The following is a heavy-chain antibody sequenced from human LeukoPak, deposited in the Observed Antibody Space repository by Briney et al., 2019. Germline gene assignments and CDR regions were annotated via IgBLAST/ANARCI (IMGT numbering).Heavy chain of an antibody. D-gene: IGHD6-19*01. CDR2: IRYDGNNK. CDR3: ARFRAVAGMGVDS. J-gene: IGHJ4*02. V-gene: IGHV3-30*02. CDR1: GFTFTTCA. Sequence: PGGSLRLSCAASGFTFTTCAMHWVRQAPGKGLEWVAYIRYDGNNKNYADSVKGRFTISRDNAKNSLYLQMNSLRAEDTAVYYCARFRAVAGMGVDSWGQGTLVTVSS.